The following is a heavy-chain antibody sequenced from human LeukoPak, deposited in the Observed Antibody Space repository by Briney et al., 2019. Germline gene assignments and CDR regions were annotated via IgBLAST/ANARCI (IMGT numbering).Heavy chain of an antibody. CDR1: GYSISSGYY. Sequence: PSETLSLTCTVSGYSISSGYYWGWIRQPPGKGLEWIGSIYHSGSTYYNPSLKSRVTISVDTSKNQFSLKLSSVTAADTAVYYCARDLRRGYYDSSGYLDAFDIWGQGTMVTVSS. V-gene: IGHV4-38-2*02. CDR2: IYHSGST. D-gene: IGHD3-22*01. J-gene: IGHJ3*02. CDR3: ARDLRRGYYDSSGYLDAFDI.